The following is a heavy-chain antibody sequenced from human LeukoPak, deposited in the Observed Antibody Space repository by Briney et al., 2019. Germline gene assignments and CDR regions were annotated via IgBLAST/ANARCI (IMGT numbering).Heavy chain of an antibody. CDR3: ASRKAPLRYFDWTDYYYYMDV. CDR2: IYSGGST. V-gene: IGHV3-53*01. D-gene: IGHD3-9*01. J-gene: IGHJ6*03. Sequence: PGGSLRLSCAASGFTVSSNYMSWVRQAPGKGLEWVSVIYSGGSTYYADSVKGRFTISRDNSKNTLYLQMNSLRAEDTAVYYCASRKAPLRYFDWTDYYYYMDVWGKGTTVTISS. CDR1: GFTVSSNY.